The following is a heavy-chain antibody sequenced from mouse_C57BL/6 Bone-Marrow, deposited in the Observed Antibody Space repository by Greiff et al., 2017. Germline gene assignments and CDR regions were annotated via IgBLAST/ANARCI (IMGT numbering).Heavy chain of an antibody. CDR2: IDPSDSYT. D-gene: IGHD1-1*01. Sequence: QLQQPGAELVMPGASVKLSCKASGYTFTSYWMHWVKQRPGQGLEWIGEIDPSDSYTNYNQKFKGKSTLTVDKSSSTAYMQLSSLTSEDSAVYYCARLYYYGRTYYFDYWGQGTTLTVSS. J-gene: IGHJ2*01. V-gene: IGHV1-69*01. CDR3: ARLYYYGRTYYFDY. CDR1: GYTFTSYW.